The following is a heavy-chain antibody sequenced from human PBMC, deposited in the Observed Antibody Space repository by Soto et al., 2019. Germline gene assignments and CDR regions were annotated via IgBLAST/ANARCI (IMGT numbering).Heavy chain of an antibody. CDR1: GFTFSSYG. CDR2: ISYDGSNK. J-gene: IGHJ4*02. V-gene: IGHV3-30*18. D-gene: IGHD3-16*01. CDR3: AKDRWGNDSPFDY. Sequence: QPGGSLRLSCAASGFTFSSYGMHWVRQAPGKGLEWVAVISYDGSNKYYADSVKGRFTISRDNSKNTLYLQMNSLRTEDTAVYYCAKDRWGNDSPFDYWGQGTLVTVLL.